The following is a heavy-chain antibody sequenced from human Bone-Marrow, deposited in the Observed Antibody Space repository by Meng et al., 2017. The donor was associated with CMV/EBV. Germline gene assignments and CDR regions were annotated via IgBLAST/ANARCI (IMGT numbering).Heavy chain of an antibody. V-gene: IGHV3-23*01. D-gene: IGHD3-3*01. CDR2: ISGSGGST. J-gene: IGHJ6*02. Sequence: GESLKISCAASGFTFSSYAMSWVRQAPGKGLEWVSAISGSGGSTYYADSVKGRFTISRDNSKNTLYLQMNSLRAEDTDVYYCARAVDCSSTSCSLSVTIFGVVIIYAYYYYYGMDVWGQGTTVTVSS. CDR3: ARAVDCSSTSCSLSVTIFGVVIIYAYYYYYGMDV. CDR1: GFTFSSYA.